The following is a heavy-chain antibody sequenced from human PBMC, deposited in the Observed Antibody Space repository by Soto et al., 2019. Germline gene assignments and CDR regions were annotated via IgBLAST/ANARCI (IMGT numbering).Heavy chain of an antibody. Sequence: SLKISCKGSGYSFASYDVGWVRQMPGKGLEWMAIIYPDDSRTTYSPSFQGQVTISADKSINTAYLQWSSLKASDTAIYYCATIFHSPRGHHYYYGVDVWGQGITVTVYS. CDR3: ATIFHSPRGHHYYYGVDV. CDR2: IYPDDSRT. J-gene: IGHJ6*02. CDR1: GYSFASYD. V-gene: IGHV5-51*01. D-gene: IGHD3-10*01.